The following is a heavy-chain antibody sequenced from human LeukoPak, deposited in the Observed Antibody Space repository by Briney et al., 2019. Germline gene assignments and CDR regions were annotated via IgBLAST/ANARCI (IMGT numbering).Heavy chain of an antibody. CDR1: GFTFDDYA. D-gene: IGHD3-3*01. J-gene: IGHJ4*02. V-gene: IGHV3-9*01. CDR3: AKGRSITIFGVDLAFDY. Sequence: GRSLRLSCAASGFTFDDYAMHWVRQAPEKGLEWVSGISWNSGSIGYADSVKGRFTISRDNAKNSLYLQMNSLRAEDTALYYCAKGRSITIFGVDLAFDYWGQGTLVTVSS. CDR2: ISWNSGSI.